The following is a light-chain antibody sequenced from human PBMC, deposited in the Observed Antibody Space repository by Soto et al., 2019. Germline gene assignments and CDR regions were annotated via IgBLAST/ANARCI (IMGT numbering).Light chain of an antibody. Sequence: HSALTQPASVSGSPGRSITISCTGTISDVGGYIYVSWYQQHPGKAPKLMIYEVSNRPSGVSNRFSGSKSGNTASLIISGLQAEDEADYYCSSYSRSSFYVFGTGTKVTVL. CDR2: EVS. CDR3: SSYSRSSFYV. V-gene: IGLV2-14*01. CDR1: ISDVGGYIY. J-gene: IGLJ1*01.